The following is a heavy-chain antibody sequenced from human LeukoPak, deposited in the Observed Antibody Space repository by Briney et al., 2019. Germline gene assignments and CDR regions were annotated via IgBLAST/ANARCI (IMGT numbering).Heavy chain of an antibody. CDR2: IYYSGST. CDR1: GGSISSYY. Sequence: PSETLSLTCTVSGGSISSYYWSWIRQPAGKGLEWIGYIYYSGSTNYSPSLKSRVTISVDTSKNQFSLKLSSVTAADTAVYYCARSGDRELGFDPWGQGTLVTVSS. D-gene: IGHD3-10*01. J-gene: IGHJ5*02. CDR3: ARSGDRELGFDP. V-gene: IGHV4-59*01.